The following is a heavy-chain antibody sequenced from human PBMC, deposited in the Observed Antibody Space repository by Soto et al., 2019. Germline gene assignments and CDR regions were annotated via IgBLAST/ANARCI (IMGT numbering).Heavy chain of an antibody. Sequence: EVQLVESGGGLVKPGGSLRLSCAASGFTFSNAWMSWVRKAPGKGLEWVGRIKSKTDGGTTDYAAPVKGRFTISRDDSKNTLYLQMNSLKTEDTAVYYCTTDPYYDFWSGFLYYGMDVWGQGTTVTVSS. CDR2: IKSKTDGGTT. D-gene: IGHD3-3*01. J-gene: IGHJ6*02. CDR3: TTDPYYDFWSGFLYYGMDV. V-gene: IGHV3-15*01. CDR1: GFTFSNAW.